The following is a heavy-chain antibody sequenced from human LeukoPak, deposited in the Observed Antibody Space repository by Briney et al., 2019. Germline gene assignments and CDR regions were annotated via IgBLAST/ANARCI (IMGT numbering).Heavy chain of an antibody. CDR1: GFTFSSYG. Sequence: PGGSLRLSCAASGFTFSSYGMHWVRPAPGKGLEWVAFIRYDGSNEDYPDSVKGRFTISRDNSKNTLYLQMNSLRAEDTAVYYCAKGLDSSGWSGLDVWGQGTTVTVSS. V-gene: IGHV3-30*02. CDR3: AKGLDSSGWSGLDV. J-gene: IGHJ6*02. D-gene: IGHD6-19*01. CDR2: IRYDGSNE.